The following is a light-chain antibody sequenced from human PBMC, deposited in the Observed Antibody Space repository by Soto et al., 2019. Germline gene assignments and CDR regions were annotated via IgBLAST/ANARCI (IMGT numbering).Light chain of an antibody. Sequence: ETVLTQSPATLSVSPGERATLSCRASRSVGGNLAWYQQIPGQAPRLLIYGASTRATGIPVRFSGGGSGTEFTLTISSLQSEDFAVDSCQQYGFSPISLGQGTRLESK. V-gene: IGKV3-15*01. CDR3: QQYGFSPIS. CDR1: RSVGGN. CDR2: GAS. J-gene: IGKJ5*01.